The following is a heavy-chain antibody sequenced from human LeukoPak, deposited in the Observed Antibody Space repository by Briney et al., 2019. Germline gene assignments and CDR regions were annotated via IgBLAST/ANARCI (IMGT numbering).Heavy chain of an antibody. CDR2: IKSKTDGGTT. V-gene: IGHV3-15*01. CDR1: GSTFSNAW. CDR3: TTDPGIVGATPFDY. Sequence: PGGSLRLSCAASGSTFSNAWMSWVRQAPGKGLEWVGRIKSKTDGGTTDYAAPVKGRFTISRDDSKNTLYLQMNSLKTEDTAVYYCTTDPGIVGATPFDYWGQGTLVTVSS. D-gene: IGHD1-26*01. J-gene: IGHJ4*02.